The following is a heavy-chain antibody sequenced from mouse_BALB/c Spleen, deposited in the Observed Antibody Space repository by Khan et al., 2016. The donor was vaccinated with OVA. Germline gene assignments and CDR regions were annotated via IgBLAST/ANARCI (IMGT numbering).Heavy chain of an antibody. J-gene: IGHJ4*01. V-gene: IGHV3-2*02. CDR2: ISSTGST. Sequence: VQLKESGPGLVKPSQSLSLTCTVTGYSITSDYAWNWIRQFPGNTLEWVGYISSTGSTSSNPSLKSRISITRDTSKNQFFLQLRSVTSEDTATYYCARSLYYSYGYALGYWGRGTSVTVSS. CDR1: GYSITSDYA. D-gene: IGHD2-14*01. CDR3: ARSLYYSYGYALGY.